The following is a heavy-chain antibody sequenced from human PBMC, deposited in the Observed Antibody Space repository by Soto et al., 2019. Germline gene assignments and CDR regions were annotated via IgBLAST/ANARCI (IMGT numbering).Heavy chain of an antibody. D-gene: IGHD2-15*01. CDR2: ISGSGGST. V-gene: IGHV3-23*01. Sequence: GGSLRLSCAASGCTFRGYSMSWVRQAPGKGLEWVSAISGSGGSTYYADSVKGRFTIYTDNSTNKMYLQMNSLSAEDTAVYSCAQRDLVVAASVYYYYGMDVWGQGTTVT. J-gene: IGHJ6*02. CDR3: AQRDLVVAASVYYYYGMDV. CDR1: GCTFRGYS.